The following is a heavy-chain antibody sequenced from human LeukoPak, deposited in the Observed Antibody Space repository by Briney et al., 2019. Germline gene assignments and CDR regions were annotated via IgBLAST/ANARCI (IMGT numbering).Heavy chain of an antibody. V-gene: IGHV3-30*02. CDR1: GFTFSSYG. CDR2: IRYDGSNS. D-gene: IGHD4-11*01. CDR3: AKKMSTVTTYFDY. J-gene: IGHJ4*02. Sequence: GGSLRLSCAASGFTFSSYGMHWVRQAPGKGLEWVAVIRYDGSNSYYAEFVKGRFTISRDNSKNTLYLQMNSLRAEGTAVYYCAKKMSTVTTYFDYWGQGTLVTVSS.